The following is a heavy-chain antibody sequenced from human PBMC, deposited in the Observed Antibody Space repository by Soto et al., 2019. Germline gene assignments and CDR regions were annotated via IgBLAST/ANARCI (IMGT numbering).Heavy chain of an antibody. CDR3: ARAGYLSLGERPKDAFVI. CDR1: GGTFSSYA. D-gene: IGHD3-16*01. J-gene: IGHJ3*02. V-gene: IGHV1-69*13. CDR2: IIPIFGTA. Sequence: GASVKVSCKASGGTFSSYAISWVRQAPGQGLEWMGGIIPIFGTANYAQKFQGRVTITADESTSTAYMELSSLRSEDTAVYYCARAGYLSLGERPKDAFVIWCQGTMVNVSS.